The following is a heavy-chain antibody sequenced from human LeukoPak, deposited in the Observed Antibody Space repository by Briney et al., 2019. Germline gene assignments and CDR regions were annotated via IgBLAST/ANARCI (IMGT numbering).Heavy chain of an antibody. J-gene: IGHJ4*02. CDR3: ASGRDGYNLMGRGAFDY. CDR2: MNPNSGNT. V-gene: IGHV1-8*01. CDR1: GYTFTSYD. D-gene: IGHD5-24*01. Sequence: ASVKVSCKASGYTFTSYDINWVRQATGQGLEWMGWMNPNSGNTGYAQKFQGRVTITADKSTSTAYMELSSLRSEDTAVYYCASGRDGYNLMGRGAFDYWGQGTLVTVSS.